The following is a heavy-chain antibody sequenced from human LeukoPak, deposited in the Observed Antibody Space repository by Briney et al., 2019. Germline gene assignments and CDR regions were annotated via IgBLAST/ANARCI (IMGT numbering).Heavy chain of an antibody. CDR2: IIPIFGTA. Sequence: ASMKVSCKASGGTFSSYAISWVRQAPGQGLEWMGGIIPIFGTANYAQKFQGRVTITADESTSTAYMELSSLRSEDTAVYYCAREGYCSSTSCYLGWFDPWGQGTLVTVSS. CDR3: AREGYCSSTSCYLGWFDP. V-gene: IGHV1-69*13. D-gene: IGHD2-2*01. J-gene: IGHJ5*02. CDR1: GGTFSSYA.